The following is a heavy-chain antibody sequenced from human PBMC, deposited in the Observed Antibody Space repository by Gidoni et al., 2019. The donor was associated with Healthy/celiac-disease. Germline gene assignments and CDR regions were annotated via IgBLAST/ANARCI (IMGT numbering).Heavy chain of an antibody. J-gene: IGHJ4*02. D-gene: IGHD3-9*01. CDR2: ISSSSSYI. CDR1: GFTLSSYS. CDR3: ARGITILTGYYMFDY. Sequence: EVQRVESGGGLVKPGGSLRLSWSASGFTLSSYSMNWVRQAPGKGLEWVSSISSSSSYIYYADSVKGRFTISRDNAKNSLYLQMNSLRAEDTAVYYCARGITILTGYYMFDYWGQGTLVTVSS. V-gene: IGHV3-21*01.